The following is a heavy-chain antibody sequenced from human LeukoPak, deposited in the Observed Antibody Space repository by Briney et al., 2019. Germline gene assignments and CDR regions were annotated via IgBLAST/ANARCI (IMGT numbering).Heavy chain of an antibody. CDR2: ISGSGGST. CDR1: GFTFNSYA. CDR3: AKEGAFWSGYYKDY. J-gene: IGHJ4*02. Sequence: PGGSLRLSCAASGFTFNSYAMSWVRQAPGKGLEWVSGISGSGGSTYYADSVKGRFTISRDNSKNTLYLQMNSLRAEDTAVYYCAKEGAFWSGYYKDYWGQGTLVTVSS. D-gene: IGHD3-3*01. V-gene: IGHV3-23*01.